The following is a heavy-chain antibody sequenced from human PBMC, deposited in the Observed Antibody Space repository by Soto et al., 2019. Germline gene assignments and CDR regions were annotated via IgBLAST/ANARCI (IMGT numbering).Heavy chain of an antibody. CDR1: GGSISSGGYY. CDR3: ARELYYYGSGSYYKGYFDY. Sequence: PSETLSLTCTVSGGSISSGGYYWSWIRQHPGKGLEWIGYIYYSGSTYYNPSLKSRVTISVDTSKNQFSLKLSSVTAADTAVYYCARELYYYGSGSYYKGYFDYWGQGTLVTVSS. V-gene: IGHV4-31*03. J-gene: IGHJ4*02. D-gene: IGHD3-10*01. CDR2: IYYSGST.